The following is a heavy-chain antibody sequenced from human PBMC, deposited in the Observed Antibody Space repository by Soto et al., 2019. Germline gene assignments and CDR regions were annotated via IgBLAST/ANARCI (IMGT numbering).Heavy chain of an antibody. J-gene: IGHJ6*03. CDR1: GFTFSSYW. CDR3: AWTSYYYYYYMDV. CDR2: IKQDGSEK. V-gene: IGHV3-7*01. Sequence: VQLVESGGGLVQPGGSLRLSCAASGFTFSSYWMSWVRQAPGKGLEWVANIKQDGSEKYYVDSVKGRFTISRDNAKNSLYLQMNSLRAEDTAVYYCAWTSYYYYYYMDVWGKGTTVTVSS.